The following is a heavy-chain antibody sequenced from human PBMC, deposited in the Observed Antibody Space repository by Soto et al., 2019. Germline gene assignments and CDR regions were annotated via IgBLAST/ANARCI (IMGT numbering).Heavy chain of an antibody. D-gene: IGHD3-22*01. CDR1: GYTFTGYY. CDR2: INPNSGGT. CDR3: ARDLADSSGYYYVTWDY. J-gene: IGHJ4*02. V-gene: IGHV1-2*02. Sequence: ASVKLSCKASGYTFTGYYMHWVRQAPGQGLEWMGWINPNSGGTNYAQKFQGRVTMTRDTSISTAYMELSRLRSDDTAVYYCARDLADSSGYYYVTWDYWGQGTLVTVSS.